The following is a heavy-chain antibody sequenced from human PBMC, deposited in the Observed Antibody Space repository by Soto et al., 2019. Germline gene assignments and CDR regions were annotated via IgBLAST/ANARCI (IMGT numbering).Heavy chain of an antibody. V-gene: IGHV4-31*01. CDR2: IYYSGGT. Sequence: QVQLQESGPGLVKPSQTLSLTCTVSGGSISSGGHYWSWIRQHPGKGLEWIGYIYYSGGTYYNPSLKSPITMAVDTSRNQFSLNLPSVTAADTAVYYCARDPGISSGYNYVYAFDIWGQGTMVTVSS. CDR3: ARDPGISSGYNYVYAFDI. D-gene: IGHD3-22*01. CDR1: GGSISSGGHY. J-gene: IGHJ3*02.